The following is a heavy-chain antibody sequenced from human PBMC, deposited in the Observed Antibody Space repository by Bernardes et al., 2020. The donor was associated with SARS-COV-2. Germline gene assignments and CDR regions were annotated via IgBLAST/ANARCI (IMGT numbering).Heavy chain of an antibody. CDR3: ARTDYDFWNGYSPSGYFDL. CDR2: ISGYNGNT. J-gene: IGHJ2*01. D-gene: IGHD3-3*01. V-gene: IGHV1-18*04. CDR1: DYTFTNYG. Sequence: SVKVSCKASDYTFTNYGITWVRQAPGQGLEWVGWISGYNGNTNYAQKFQGRVTMTTDTSASTAYMELRSLRSDDTAVYYCARTDYDFWNGYSPSGYFDLWGRGTLVTVSS.